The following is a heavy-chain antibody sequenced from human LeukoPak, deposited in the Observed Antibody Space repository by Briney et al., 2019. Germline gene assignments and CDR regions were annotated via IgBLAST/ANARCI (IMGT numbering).Heavy chain of an antibody. Sequence: GGSLRLSCAASGFTFSSCAMSWVRQAPGKGLEWVSAISGSGGSTYYADSVKGRFTISRDNSKNTLYLQMNSLRAEDTAVYYCAKDHYYYDSSGFDYWGQGTLVTVSS. CDR3: AKDHYYYDSSGFDY. J-gene: IGHJ4*02. CDR2: ISGSGGST. CDR1: GFTFSSCA. D-gene: IGHD3-22*01. V-gene: IGHV3-23*01.